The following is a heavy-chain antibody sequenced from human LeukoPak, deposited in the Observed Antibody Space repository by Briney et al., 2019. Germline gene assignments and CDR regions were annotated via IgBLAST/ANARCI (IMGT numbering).Heavy chain of an antibody. J-gene: IGHJ4*02. Sequence: PGGSLRLSCAASGFTFSSYAMSWIRQPPGKGLEWVSAINGSGGRTYHSGSVKGRFTISRDNSKNTLYLQMNSLRAEDTAVYYCARDSTVRWSYWGQGTLVTVS. CDR3: ARDSTVRWSY. V-gene: IGHV3-23*01. CDR1: GFTFSSYA. CDR2: INGSGGRT. D-gene: IGHD3-3*01.